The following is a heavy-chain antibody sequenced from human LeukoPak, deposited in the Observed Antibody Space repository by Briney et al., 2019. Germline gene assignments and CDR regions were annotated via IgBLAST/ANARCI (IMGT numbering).Heavy chain of an antibody. J-gene: IGHJ4*02. CDR2: IYHSGST. CDR1: GGSISSSNW. D-gene: IGHD6-13*01. CDR3: ARTLSSSWYGLDY. Sequence: PSETLSLTCAVSGGSISSSNWWSWVRQPPGKGLEWIGEIYHSGSTNYNPSLKSRVTISVDTSKNQFSLKLSSVTAADTAVYYCARTLSSSWYGLDYWGQGTLVTVSS. V-gene: IGHV4-4*02.